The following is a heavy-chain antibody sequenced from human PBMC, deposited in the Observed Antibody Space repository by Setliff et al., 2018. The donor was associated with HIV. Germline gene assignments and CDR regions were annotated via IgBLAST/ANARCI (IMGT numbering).Heavy chain of an antibody. CDR2: MYHTGST. CDR1: GGSISSSIYY. J-gene: IGHJ4*02. V-gene: IGHV4-39*07. Sequence: SETLSLTCTVSGGSISSSIYYWGWIRQPPGKGLEWIGSMYHTGSTYYSPSLNRRVTISEDTSKNQFSLKVNSVTAADTAMYFCARESPDGLDYWGQGTLVTVSS. D-gene: IGHD2-8*01. CDR3: ARESPDGLDY.